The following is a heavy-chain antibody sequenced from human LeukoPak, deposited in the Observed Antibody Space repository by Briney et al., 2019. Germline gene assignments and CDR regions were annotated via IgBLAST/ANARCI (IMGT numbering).Heavy chain of an antibody. V-gene: IGHV1-2*06. J-gene: IGHJ6*02. CDR3: AGGGVVVKNRNYYYYGMDV. CDR2: INPNSGGT. CDR1: GYTFTGYY. Sequence: ASVKVSCKASGYTFTGYYMHWVRQAPGQGLEWMGRINPNSGGTNYAQKFQGRVTMTRDTSISTAYMELSRLRSEDTAVYYCAGGGVVVKNRNYYYYGMDVWGQGTTVTVSS. D-gene: IGHD3-3*01.